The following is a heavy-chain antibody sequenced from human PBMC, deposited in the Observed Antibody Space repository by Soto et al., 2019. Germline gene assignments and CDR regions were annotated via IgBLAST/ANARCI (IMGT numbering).Heavy chain of an antibody. J-gene: IGHJ4*02. V-gene: IGHV3-43D*04. CDR2: ISWDGSNR. CDR1: GFTFDEYA. D-gene: IGHD3-3*01. Sequence: GSLILSCSASGFTFDEYAMHWVRQPPGKGLEWVSLISWDGSNRYYADSVQGRFTISRDNSKYSLYLEMNSLRPEDTALYYCATDISTGPTKNYDFWSGPDYWGQGTLVTVYS. CDR3: ATDISTGPTKNYDFWSGPDY.